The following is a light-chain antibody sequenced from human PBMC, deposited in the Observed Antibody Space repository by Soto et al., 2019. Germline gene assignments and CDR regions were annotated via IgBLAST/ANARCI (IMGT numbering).Light chain of an antibody. CDR3: YQYSSYSPLT. Sequence: DIQMTQSPSTLCASEGDRVTITCRASQSISSWLAWYQQKPGKAPKLLIYDAYSLESGTPSRFSVRRSGTEFTLTIASVLPDDFSTDYYYQYSSYSPLTFGGGTKVDI. J-gene: IGKJ4*01. CDR1: QSISSW. V-gene: IGKV1-5*01. CDR2: DAY.